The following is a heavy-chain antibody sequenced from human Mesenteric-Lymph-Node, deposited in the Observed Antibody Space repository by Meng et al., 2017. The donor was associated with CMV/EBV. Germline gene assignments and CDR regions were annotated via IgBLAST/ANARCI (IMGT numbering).Heavy chain of an antibody. CDR1: GGSISSYTNY. J-gene: IGHJ4*02. V-gene: IGHV4-39*07. Sequence: SETLSLTCTVSGGSISSYTNYWGWIRQSPGKGLEWIGTVFYSGTTYYNPSLKSRVTISVDTSKTQFSLDLRSVTAADTAVYYCARGMVSDYWGQGTLDTVSS. CDR3: ARGMVSDY. D-gene: IGHD3-10*01. CDR2: VFYSGTT.